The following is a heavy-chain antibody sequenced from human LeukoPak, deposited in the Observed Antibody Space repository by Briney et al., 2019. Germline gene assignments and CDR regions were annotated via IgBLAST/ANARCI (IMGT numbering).Heavy chain of an antibody. CDR2: ISSSGSTI. V-gene: IGHV3-11*01. D-gene: IGHD6-13*01. CDR3: ASAFGTAAGTLD. J-gene: IGHJ4*02. CDR1: GGSISSYY. Sequence: LPLTCTVSGGSISSYYWSWIRQPAGKGLEWVSYISSSGSTIYYADSVKGRFTISRDNAKNSLYLQMNSLRAEDTAVYYCASAFGTAAGTLDWGQGTLVTVSS.